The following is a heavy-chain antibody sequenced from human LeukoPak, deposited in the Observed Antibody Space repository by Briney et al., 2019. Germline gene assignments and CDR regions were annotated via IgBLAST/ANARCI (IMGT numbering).Heavy chain of an antibody. CDR2: IIPIFGTA. CDR3: AIRGYCSSTSCYDDY. D-gene: IGHD2-2*01. V-gene: IGHV1-69*13. CDR1: GGTFSSYA. Sequence: ASVKVSCKASGGTFSSYAISWVRQAPGQGLEWMGGIIPIFGTANYAQKFQGRVTITADESTSTAYMELSSLRSEDMAVYYCAIRGYCSSTSCYDDYWGQGTLVTVSS. J-gene: IGHJ4*02.